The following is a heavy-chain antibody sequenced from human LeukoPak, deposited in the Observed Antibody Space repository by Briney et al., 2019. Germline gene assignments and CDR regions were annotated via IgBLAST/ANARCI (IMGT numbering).Heavy chain of an antibody. Sequence: PGGSLRLSCAASGFTFSSFAMGWVRQAPGKGLEWVSAISGSGGSTYYADSVKGRFTISRDNSKNTLYLQMNSLRAEDTAVYYCAREGWSYFDYWGQGTLVTVSS. V-gene: IGHV3-23*01. D-gene: IGHD6-19*01. CDR1: GFTFSSFA. CDR3: AREGWSYFDY. CDR2: ISGSGGST. J-gene: IGHJ4*02.